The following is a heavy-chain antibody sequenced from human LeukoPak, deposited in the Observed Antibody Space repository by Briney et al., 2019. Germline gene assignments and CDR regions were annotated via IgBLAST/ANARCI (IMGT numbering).Heavy chain of an antibody. D-gene: IGHD3-9*01. Sequence: SVKVSCKASGGTFSSYAISWVRQAPGQGLEWMGGIITIFGTANYAQKFQGRVTITADESTSTAYMELSSLRSEDTAVYYCARGGGYFDWLMYDYWGQGTLVTVSS. CDR2: IITIFGTA. V-gene: IGHV1-69*01. J-gene: IGHJ4*02. CDR1: GGTFSSYA. CDR3: ARGGGYFDWLMYDY.